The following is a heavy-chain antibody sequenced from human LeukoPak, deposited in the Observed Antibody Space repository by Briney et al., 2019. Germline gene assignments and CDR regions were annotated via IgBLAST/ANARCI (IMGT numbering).Heavy chain of an antibody. D-gene: IGHD3-22*01. CDR2: ISASGGST. Sequence: GGSLRLSCAASAFTFSSYAMSWVRQAPGKGLEWVSGISASGGSTYYADSVKGRFTISRDNSKNTLYLQMNSLRAEDTAVYYCAKGFYDNSASGVFDIWGQGTMVTVSS. CDR1: AFTFSSYA. J-gene: IGHJ3*02. CDR3: AKGFYDNSASGVFDI. V-gene: IGHV3-23*01.